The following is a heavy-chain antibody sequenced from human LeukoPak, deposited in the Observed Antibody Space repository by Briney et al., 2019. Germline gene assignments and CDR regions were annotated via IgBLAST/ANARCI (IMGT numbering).Heavy chain of an antibody. Sequence: PSETLSLTCAVYGGSFSGYYWSWIRQPPGKGLEWIGEINHSGSTYYNPSLKSRVTISVDTSKNQFSLKLSSVTAADTAVYYCARHDPREGDYSPFDYWGQGTLVTVSS. CDR1: GGSFSGYY. CDR2: INHSGST. D-gene: IGHD4-17*01. CDR3: ARHDPREGDYSPFDY. V-gene: IGHV4-34*01. J-gene: IGHJ4*02.